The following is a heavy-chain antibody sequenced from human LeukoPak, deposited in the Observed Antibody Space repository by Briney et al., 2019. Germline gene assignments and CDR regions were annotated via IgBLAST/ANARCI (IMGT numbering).Heavy chain of an antibody. CDR3: ARSPFVRGVITHFDY. CDR2: VSSSSATI. CDR1: GFTFSTYS. Sequence: GGSLRLSCAASGFTFSTYSMNWVRQAPGKGLEWVSYVSSSSATIYYADSVKGRFTISRDNARNSLDLQLSNLRAEDTAVYYCARSPFVRGVITHFDYWGQGALVTVSS. J-gene: IGHJ4*02. D-gene: IGHD3-10*01. V-gene: IGHV3-48*04.